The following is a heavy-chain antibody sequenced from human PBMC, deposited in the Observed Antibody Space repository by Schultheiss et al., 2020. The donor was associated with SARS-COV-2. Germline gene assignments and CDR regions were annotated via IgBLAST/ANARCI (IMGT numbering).Heavy chain of an antibody. CDR2: ISSNGGST. CDR1: GFTFSSYA. Sequence: GESLKISCSASGFTFSSYAMHWVRQAPGKGLEYVSAISSNGGSTYYADSVKGRFTISRDNSKNTLYLQMSSLRAEDTAVYYCVKDAFFSPTGGAFDIWGQGTMVTVS. V-gene: IGHV3-64D*06. J-gene: IGHJ3*02. CDR3: VKDAFFSPTGGAFDI. D-gene: IGHD7-27*01.